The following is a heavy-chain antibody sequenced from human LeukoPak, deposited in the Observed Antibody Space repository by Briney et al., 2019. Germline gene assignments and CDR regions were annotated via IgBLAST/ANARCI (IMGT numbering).Heavy chain of an antibody. CDR1: GFIFSRYE. CDR3: ARGRVFFDY. Sequence: GGSLRLSCAASGFIFSRYEMNWVRQAPGKGLEWVSYISSSGDTIYYADSVKGRFTISRDNAKNSLYLQMNSLRAEDTAVYYCARGRVFFDYWGQGTLVTVSS. D-gene: IGHD3-3*01. CDR2: ISSSGDTI. V-gene: IGHV3-48*03. J-gene: IGHJ4*02.